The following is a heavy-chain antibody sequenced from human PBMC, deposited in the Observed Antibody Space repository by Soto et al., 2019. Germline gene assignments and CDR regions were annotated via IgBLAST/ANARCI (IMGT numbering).Heavy chain of an antibody. CDR2: IYTSGST. V-gene: IGHV4-4*07. D-gene: IGHD6-13*01. CDR3: ARDSRVAAAGTPGPPLYYYYGMDV. Sequence: SETLSLTCTVSGGSISSYYWSWIRQPAGKGLEWIGRIYTSGSTNYNPSLKSRVTMSVDTSKNQFSLKLSSVTAADTAVYYCARDSRVAAAGTPGPPLYYYYGMDVWGHGTTVTVSS. J-gene: IGHJ6*02. CDR1: GGSISSYY.